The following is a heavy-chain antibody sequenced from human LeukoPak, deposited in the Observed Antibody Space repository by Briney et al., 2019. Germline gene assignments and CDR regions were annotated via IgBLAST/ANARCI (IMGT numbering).Heavy chain of an antibody. J-gene: IGHJ5*01. CDR1: GFTFSSYG. Sequence: PGGSLRLSCAASGFTFSSYGMHWVRQAPGKGLEWVAVISYDGSNKYYADSVEGRFTISRDNSKNTLYLQMNSLRAEDTAVYYCARDNWNDCWGQGTLVTVSS. CDR3: ARDNWNDC. V-gene: IGHV3-30*03. CDR2: ISYDGSNK.